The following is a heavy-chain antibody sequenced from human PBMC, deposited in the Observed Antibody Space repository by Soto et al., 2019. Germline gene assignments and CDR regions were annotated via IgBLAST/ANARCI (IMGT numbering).Heavy chain of an antibody. CDR1: GFTFSSYG. CDR2: IWYDGSNK. CDR3: ASITLEWEPHSNNAFDI. J-gene: IGHJ3*02. D-gene: IGHD1-26*01. Sequence: PGGSLRLSCAASGFTFSSYGMHWVRQAPGKGLEWVAVIWYDGSNKYYADSVKGRFTISRDNSKNTLYLQMNSLRAEDTAVYYCASITLEWEPHSNNAFDIWGQGTMVTVSS. V-gene: IGHV3-33*01.